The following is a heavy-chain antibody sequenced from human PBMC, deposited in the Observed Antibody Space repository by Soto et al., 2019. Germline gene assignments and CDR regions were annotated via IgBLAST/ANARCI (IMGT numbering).Heavy chain of an antibody. CDR3: ARALSSGRIFDF. J-gene: IGHJ4*02. D-gene: IGHD6-19*01. CDR1: GGSVSSGSYY. CDR2: IFYSGST. Sequence: QVQLQESGPGLVKPSETLSLTCAVSGGSVSSGSYYWSWIRQPPGKGLEWIGYIFYSGSTNYNPSLKSRVSISIDTSKNQFSLKLSSVTAADTAVYYCARALSSGRIFDFWGQGTLVTVSS. V-gene: IGHV4-61*01.